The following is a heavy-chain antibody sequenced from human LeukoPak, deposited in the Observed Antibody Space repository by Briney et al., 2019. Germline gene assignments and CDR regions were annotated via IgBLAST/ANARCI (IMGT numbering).Heavy chain of an antibody. CDR3: ARALPPYCSSTSCSYWYFDL. Sequence: ASVKVSCKASGYTFTSYYMHWVRQAPGQGLKWMGIINPSGGSTSYAQKFQGRVTMTRDTSTSTVYMELSSLRSEDTAVYYCARALPPYCSSTSCSYWYFDLWGRGTLVTVSS. V-gene: IGHV1-46*01. D-gene: IGHD2-2*01. J-gene: IGHJ2*01. CDR1: GYTFTSYY. CDR2: INPSGGST.